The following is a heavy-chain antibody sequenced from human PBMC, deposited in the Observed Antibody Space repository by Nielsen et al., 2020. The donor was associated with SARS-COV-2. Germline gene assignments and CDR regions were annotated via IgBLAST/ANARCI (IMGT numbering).Heavy chain of an antibody. D-gene: IGHD5-12*01. CDR1: GFTFSSYS. J-gene: IGHJ3*02. V-gene: IGHV3-21*01. Sequence: GESLKISCAASGFTFSSYSMNWVRQAPGKGLEWVSSISSSSSYIYYADSVKGRFTISRDNAKNSLYLQMNSLRAEDTAVYYCARVKWLGAFDIWGQGTMVTVSS. CDR3: ARVKWLGAFDI. CDR2: ISSSSSYI.